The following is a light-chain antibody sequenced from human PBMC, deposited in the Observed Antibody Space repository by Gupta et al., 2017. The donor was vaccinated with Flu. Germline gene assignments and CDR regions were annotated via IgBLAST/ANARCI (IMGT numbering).Light chain of an antibody. CDR2: GAA. CDR3: QQYNNWPLLT. V-gene: IGKV3-15*01. CDR1: QSVGSN. J-gene: IGKJ4*01. Sequence: ETQVTQSPATLSVSPGDRVTLSCWASQSVGSNLAWYQQKPGQTPRRLIYGAASRATGIPARFSGSGSGTDFTLTITSLQSEDCAVYYCQQYNNWPLLTFGGGTKVEI.